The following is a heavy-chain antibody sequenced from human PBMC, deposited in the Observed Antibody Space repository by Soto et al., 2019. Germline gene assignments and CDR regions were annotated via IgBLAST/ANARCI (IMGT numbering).Heavy chain of an antibody. CDR2: AYYTGTA. V-gene: IGHV4-59*02. CDR3: ATDNSAYPRLLDY. D-gene: IGHD4-4*01. Sequence: PGGSLRLSCTASGFIVSDTYVNWVRQAPGKGLEWVGSAYYTGTANYNPSLKSRVTMSLDTSRKQFSLKLNSVTAADTAVYYCATDNSAYPRLLDYWGPGTLVTVSS. J-gene: IGHJ4*02. CDR1: GFIVSDTY.